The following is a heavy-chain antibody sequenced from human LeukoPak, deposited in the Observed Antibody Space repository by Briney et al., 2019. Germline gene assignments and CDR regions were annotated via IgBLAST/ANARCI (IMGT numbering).Heavy chain of an antibody. J-gene: IGHJ4*02. V-gene: IGHV3-64D*06. CDR2: ISSNGGST. CDR3: VRGSLWFGELLSHDY. D-gene: IGHD3-10*01. Sequence: PGGSLRLSCSASGFTFSSYAMHWVRQAPGKGLEYVSAISSNGGSTYYADSVKGRFTISRDNSKNTLYLQMSSLRAEDTAVYYCVRGSLWFGELLSHDYWGQGTLVTVSS. CDR1: GFTFSSYA.